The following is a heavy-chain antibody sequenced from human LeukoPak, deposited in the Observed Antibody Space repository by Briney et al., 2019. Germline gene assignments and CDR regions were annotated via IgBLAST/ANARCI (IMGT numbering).Heavy chain of an antibody. V-gene: IGHV3-48*01. CDR3: AIEHRTAKGNYLDY. D-gene: IGHD2-21*02. CDR1: EFPFSIHI. J-gene: IGHJ4*02. CDR2: NTSSSIDI. Sequence: PGGSLRLPRGASEFPFSIHIEMYPRHARGKGVECGSYNTSSSIDIDEADTVKGRFTICRDNAKNSLYMQMNSLRAEDTAVYYCAIEHRTAKGNYLDYWGQGTLVTVSS.